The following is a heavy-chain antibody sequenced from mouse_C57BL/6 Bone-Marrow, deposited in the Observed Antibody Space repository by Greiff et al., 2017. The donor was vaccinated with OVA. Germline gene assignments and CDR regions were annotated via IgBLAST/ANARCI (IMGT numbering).Heavy chain of an antibody. CDR2: IYPGSGSP. CDR1: GYPFTSYW. D-gene: IGHD2-5*01. CDR3: ARDYSNPGAY. V-gene: IGHV1-55*01. Sequence: QVHVKQPGAELVKPGASVKMSCKASGYPFTSYWITWVKQRPGQGLEWIGDIYPGSGSPNYNEKFTSKATLPVDTSSSTAYMQLSSLTSEDSAVYYCARDYSNPGAYWGQGTLVTVSA. J-gene: IGHJ3*01.